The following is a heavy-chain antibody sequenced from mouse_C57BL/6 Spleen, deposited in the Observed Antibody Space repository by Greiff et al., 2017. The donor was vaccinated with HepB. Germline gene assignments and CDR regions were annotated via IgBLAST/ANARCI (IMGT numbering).Heavy chain of an antibody. CDR2: IYPRSGNT. V-gene: IGHV1-81*01. Sequence: QVQLQQSGAELARPGASVKLSCKASGYTFTSYGISWVKQRTGQGLEWIGEIYPRSGNTYYNEKFKGKATLTADKSSSTAYMELRSLTSEDSAVYFCARSGYGNYGEAMDYWGQGTSVTVSS. J-gene: IGHJ4*01. D-gene: IGHD2-10*02. CDR3: ARSGYGNYGEAMDY. CDR1: GYTFTSYG.